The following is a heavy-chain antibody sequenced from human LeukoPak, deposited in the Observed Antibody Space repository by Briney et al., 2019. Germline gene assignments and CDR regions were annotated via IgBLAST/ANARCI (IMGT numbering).Heavy chain of an antibody. CDR2: INHSGST. CDR1: GGSFSGYY. CDR3: ARHVRSGGTGYFDY. V-gene: IGHV4-34*01. Sequence: PSETLSLTCAVYGGSFSGYYWSWIRQPPGKGLEWIGEINHSGSTNYNPSLKSRVTISVDTSKNQFSLKLSSVTAADAAVYYCARHVRSGGTGYFDYWGQGTLVTVSS. J-gene: IGHJ4*02. D-gene: IGHD2-15*01.